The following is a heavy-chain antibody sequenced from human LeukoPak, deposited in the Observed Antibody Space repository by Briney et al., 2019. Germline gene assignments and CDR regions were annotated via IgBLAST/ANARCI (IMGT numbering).Heavy chain of an antibody. V-gene: IGHV1-46*01. D-gene: IGHD3-22*01. CDR3: ATLATGGYDSSGYYYVDY. Sequence: ASVKVSCKASGYTFTSYYMHRVRQAPGQGLEWMGIINPSGGSTSYAQKFQGRVTMTRDTSTSTVYMELSSLRSEDTAVYYCATLATGGYDSSGYYYVDYWGQGTLVTVSS. CDR2: INPSGGST. J-gene: IGHJ4*02. CDR1: GYTFTSYY.